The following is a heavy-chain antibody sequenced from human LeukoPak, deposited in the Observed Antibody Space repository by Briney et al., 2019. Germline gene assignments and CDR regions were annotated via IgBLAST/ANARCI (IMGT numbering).Heavy chain of an antibody. CDR1: GGTFSSYA. CDR2: INPNSGGT. Sequence: GSSVKVSCKASGGTFSSYAISWVRQAPGQGLEWMGWINPNSGGTNYAQKFQGRVTMTRDTSISTAYMELSRLRSDDTAVYYCARDSGPLDYWGQGTLVTVSS. V-gene: IGHV1-2*02. CDR3: ARDSGPLDY. J-gene: IGHJ4*02. D-gene: IGHD3-10*01.